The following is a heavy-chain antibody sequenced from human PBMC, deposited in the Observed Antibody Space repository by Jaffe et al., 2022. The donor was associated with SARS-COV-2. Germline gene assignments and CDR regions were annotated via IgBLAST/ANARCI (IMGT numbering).Heavy chain of an antibody. CDR1: GGSLNNYY. CDR2: IYYNGYV. V-gene: IGHV4-59*01. Sequence: QVQLQESGPGLVKPSETLSLTCTVSGGSLNNYYWSWIRQSPGKGLEWIGYIYYNGYVNYNPSLQSRVIISIDTSKNHFSLNLTSVTAADTAVYYCARYKGNWYLFDYWGQGTLVTVSS. D-gene: IGHD1-20*01. J-gene: IGHJ4*02. CDR3: ARYKGNWYLFDY.